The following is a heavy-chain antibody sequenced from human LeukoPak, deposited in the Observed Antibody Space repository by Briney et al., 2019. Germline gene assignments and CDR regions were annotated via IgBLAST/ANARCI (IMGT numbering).Heavy chain of an antibody. V-gene: IGHV1-2*02. CDR3: AAYDILSGSVY. D-gene: IGHD3-9*01. J-gene: IGHJ4*02. CDR1: GYTFTDYH. CDR2: INPNSGDT. Sequence: ASVKVSRKASGYTFTDYHMHWLRQAPGQGLEWMGWINPNSGDTYSAQKSQGRVTMTRDTSISSGNMVLSRLKSDDTAVYYCAAYDILSGSVYWGQGSLVTVSS.